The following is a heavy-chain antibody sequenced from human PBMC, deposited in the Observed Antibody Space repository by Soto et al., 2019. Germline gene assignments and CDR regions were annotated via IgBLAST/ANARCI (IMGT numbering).Heavy chain of an antibody. CDR1: GDSISNDNW. V-gene: IGHV4-4*02. CDR2: VHHSGLS. CDR3: VSLVLKWSRLYGLDV. J-gene: IGHJ6*02. Sequence: SETLSLTCAVSGDSISNDNWWNWVRQSPGKGQEWMGEVHHSGLSNFNPSLKSRVTMAVDKSKNQFSLKLTSVTTADTAVYYCVSLVLKWSRLYGLDVWGQGTTVTVSS. D-gene: IGHD3-3*01.